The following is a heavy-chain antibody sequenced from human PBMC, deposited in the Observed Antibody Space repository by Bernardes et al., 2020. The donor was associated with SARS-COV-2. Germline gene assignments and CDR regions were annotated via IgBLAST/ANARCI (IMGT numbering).Heavy chain of an antibody. Sequence: GGSLRLSCTASGFTFGDYAMSWFRQAPGKGLEWVGFIRSKAYGGTTEYAASVKGRFTISRDDSKSIAYLQMNSLRAEDTAVYYCARDPRLGLYYYYYYGMDVWGQGTTVTVSS. D-gene: IGHD3-10*01. CDR3: ARDPRLGLYYYYYYGMDV. CDR1: GFTFGDYA. J-gene: IGHJ6*02. V-gene: IGHV3-49*03. CDR2: IRSKAYGGTT.